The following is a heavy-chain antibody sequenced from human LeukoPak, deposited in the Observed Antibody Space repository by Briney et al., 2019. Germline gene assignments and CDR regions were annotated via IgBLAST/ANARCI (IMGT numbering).Heavy chain of an antibody. D-gene: IGHD2-2*01. CDR1: GGTFSSYA. CDR3: AREYCSSTSCTGKFDP. CDR2: FIPIFGTG. J-gene: IGHJ5*02. Sequence: SVKVSCKASGGTFSSYAMSWVRQAPGQWLEWMGGFIPIFGTGNYAQKFQGRVTITADESTSTAYMEMSSLRSEDTAVYYCAREYCSSTSCTGKFDPWGQGTLVTVSS. V-gene: IGHV1-69*13.